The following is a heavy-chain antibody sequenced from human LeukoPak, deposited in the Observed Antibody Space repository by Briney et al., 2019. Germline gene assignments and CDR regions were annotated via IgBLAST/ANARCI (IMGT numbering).Heavy chain of an antibody. CDR2: IYDSGST. Sequence: SETLSLTCTVSGGSMSSYYWSWIRQPPGKGLEWIGYIYDSGSTNYNPSLKSRITLSLDTTKNQLSLNLTSVTAADTAMYYCARSLVGSTYFDYWGQGTLVTVSS. V-gene: IGHV4-59*12. D-gene: IGHD2-2*01. CDR1: GGSMSSYY. CDR3: ARSLVGSTYFDY. J-gene: IGHJ4*02.